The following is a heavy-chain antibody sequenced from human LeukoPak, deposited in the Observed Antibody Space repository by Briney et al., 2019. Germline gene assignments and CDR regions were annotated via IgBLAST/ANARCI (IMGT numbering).Heavy chain of an antibody. CDR2: IGKGGDT. CDR3: ARSIAAAGYRYLDS. V-gene: IGHV3-13*01. CDR1: GFTFSTYD. J-gene: IGHJ4*02. Sequence: GGSLRLSCAASGFTFSTYDMYWVRQATGKGLEWLSGIGKGGDTYYLGSVKGRFTISRDNAGNSLYLQLNSLGAGDTAVYYCARSIAAAGYRYLDSWGQGTLVTVPS. D-gene: IGHD6-13*01.